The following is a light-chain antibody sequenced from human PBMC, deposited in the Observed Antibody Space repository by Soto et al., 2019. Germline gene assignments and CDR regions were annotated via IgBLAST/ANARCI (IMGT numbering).Light chain of an antibody. CDR1: QSVRSDY. V-gene: IGKV3-20*01. J-gene: IGKJ1*01. CDR3: QLYGSSSWT. CDR2: GVS. Sequence: ESVLTQSPDTLSLSPGQRATLSCRACQSVRSDYFAWYQQKPGQAPRVIIFGVSTRATGVPDRFSGSGSGTDFTLTISRLEPEDFAVYYCQLYGSSSWTFGPGTKVDIK.